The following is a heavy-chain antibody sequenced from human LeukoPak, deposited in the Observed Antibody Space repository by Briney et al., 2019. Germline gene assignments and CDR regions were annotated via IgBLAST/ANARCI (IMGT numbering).Heavy chain of an antibody. V-gene: IGHV4-61*02. CDR3: AIGTTGTTGYYFDY. D-gene: IGHD1-1*01. Sequence: SQTLSLTCTVSGGSISSGSYYWSWIRQPAGKGLEWIGRIYTSGSTNYNPSLKSRVTISVDTSKNQFSLKLSSVTAADTAVYYCAIGTTGTTGYYFDYWGQGTLVTVSS. J-gene: IGHJ4*02. CDR1: GGSISSGSYY. CDR2: IYTSGST.